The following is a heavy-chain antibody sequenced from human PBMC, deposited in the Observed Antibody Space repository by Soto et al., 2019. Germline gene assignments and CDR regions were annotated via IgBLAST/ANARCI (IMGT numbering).Heavy chain of an antibody. CDR2: IYYSGST. CDR3: ARGFATFDY. V-gene: IGHV4-59*01. J-gene: IGHJ4*02. Sequence: SETLSLTCTVSGGSISSYYWSWIRQPPGKGLEWIGYIYYSGSTNYNPSLKSRVTISVDTSKNQFSLKLSSVTAADTAVYYCARGFATFDYWGQGTLVTVSS. CDR1: GGSISSYY. D-gene: IGHD2-15*01.